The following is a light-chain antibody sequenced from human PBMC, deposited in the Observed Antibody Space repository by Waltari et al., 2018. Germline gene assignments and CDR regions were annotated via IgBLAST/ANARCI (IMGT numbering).Light chain of an antibody. CDR1: SSDVGAYNY. J-gene: IGLJ3*02. CDR2: EVS. CDR3: SSYAGSNNFKV. Sequence: QSALTQPPSASGSPGQSVTISCTGTSSDVGAYNYVSWYQQHPGKAPKLMIYEVSKRPSGFPDRFSGSKSGNTASLTVAGLQAEDEADYYCSSYAGSNNFKVFGGGTKLTAL. V-gene: IGLV2-8*01.